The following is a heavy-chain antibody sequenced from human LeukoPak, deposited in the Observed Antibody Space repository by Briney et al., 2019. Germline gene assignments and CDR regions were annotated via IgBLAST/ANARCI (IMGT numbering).Heavy chain of an antibody. V-gene: IGHV4-59*01. Sequence: SETLSLTCTVSDGSISSYYWSWIRQPPGKGLEWIGYIYYTGSTNYNPSLKSRVTISVDTSKNQFSLMLSSVTAADTAVYYCARWNLVVPASRIYYFDYWGQGALVTVSS. CDR2: IYYTGST. CDR1: DGSISSYY. D-gene: IGHD2-2*01. J-gene: IGHJ4*02. CDR3: ARWNLVVPASRIYYFDY.